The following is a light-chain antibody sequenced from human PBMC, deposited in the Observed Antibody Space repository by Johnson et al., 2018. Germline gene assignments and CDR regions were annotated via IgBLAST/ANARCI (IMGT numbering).Light chain of an antibody. CDR3: GTWDSSLSAGNV. J-gene: IGLJ1*01. Sequence: QSVLTQPPSVSAAPGQKVTISCSGSSSNIGNNYVSWYQQLPGTAPKLLIYENKKRPSGIPDRFSGSKSGTSATPGITGLQTGDEADYYCGTWDSSLSAGNVFGTGTKVTVL. CDR1: SSNIGNNY. CDR2: ENK. V-gene: IGLV1-51*02.